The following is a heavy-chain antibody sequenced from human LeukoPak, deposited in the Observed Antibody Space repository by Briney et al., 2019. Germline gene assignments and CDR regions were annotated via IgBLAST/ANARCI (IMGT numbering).Heavy chain of an antibody. CDR2: INHSGST. CDR3: ARGQDSSGWFGTLNY. D-gene: IGHD6-19*01. J-gene: IGHJ4*02. CDR1: GGSFSGYY. Sequence: SETLSPTCAVYGGSFSGYYWSWIRQPPGKGLEWIGEINHSGSTNYNPSLKSRVTISVDTSKNRFSLKLSSVTAADTAVYYCARGQDSSGWFGTLNYWGQGTLVTVSS. V-gene: IGHV4-34*01.